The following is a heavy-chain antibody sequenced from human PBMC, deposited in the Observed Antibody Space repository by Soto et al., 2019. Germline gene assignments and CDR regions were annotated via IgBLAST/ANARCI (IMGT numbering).Heavy chain of an antibody. CDR2: INPSGGST. CDR1: GYTFTSYY. V-gene: IGHV1-46*01. Sequence: ASGMCSCKASGYTFTSYYMHWVRQAPGQGLEWMGIINPSGGSTSYAQKFQGRVTMTRDTSTSTVYMELSSLRSEDTAVYYCARDDRAARQFDYWGQGTLVTVSS. CDR3: ARDDRAARQFDY. D-gene: IGHD6-6*01. J-gene: IGHJ4*02.